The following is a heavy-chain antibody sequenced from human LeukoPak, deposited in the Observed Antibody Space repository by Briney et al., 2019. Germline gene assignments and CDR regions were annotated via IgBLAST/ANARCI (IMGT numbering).Heavy chain of an antibody. CDR2: ISDSGGRT. CDR1: GITVSNYG. Sequence: GSLRLSCAVSGITVSNYGMAWVRQAPGKGLEWVAGISDSGGRTNYADSVKGRFTISRDNPKNTLYLQMSSLRAEDTAVYFCAKRGVVIRVILVGFHREAYYFDSWGQGALVTVSS. CDR3: AKRGVVIRVILVGFHREAYYFDS. J-gene: IGHJ4*02. D-gene: IGHD3-22*01. V-gene: IGHV3-23*01.